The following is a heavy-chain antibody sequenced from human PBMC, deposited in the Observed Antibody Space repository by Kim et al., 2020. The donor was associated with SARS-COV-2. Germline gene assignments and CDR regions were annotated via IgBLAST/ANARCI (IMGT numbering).Heavy chain of an antibody. J-gene: IGHJ5*02. CDR3: AREITIFGVVEFDP. D-gene: IGHD3-3*01. Sequence: NPHLRGRVTISVDTSKNQFSRKLSSVTAADTAVYYCAREITIFGVVEFDPWGQGTLVTVSS. V-gene: IGHV4-34*01.